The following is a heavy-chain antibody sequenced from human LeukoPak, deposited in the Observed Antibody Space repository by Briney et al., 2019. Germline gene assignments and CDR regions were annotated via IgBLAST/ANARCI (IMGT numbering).Heavy chain of an antibody. Sequence: PGGSLRLSCAASGFTFSSYNMNWVRQAPGKGLKWVSHISTSSSTISYADSVKGRFTISRDNAKSSVYLQMNSLRDDDTAVYYCVRVDWGSFAFDIWGQGTMVTVSS. CDR2: ISTSSSTI. CDR1: GFTFSSYN. CDR3: VRVDWGSFAFDI. J-gene: IGHJ3*02. V-gene: IGHV3-48*02. D-gene: IGHD7-27*01.